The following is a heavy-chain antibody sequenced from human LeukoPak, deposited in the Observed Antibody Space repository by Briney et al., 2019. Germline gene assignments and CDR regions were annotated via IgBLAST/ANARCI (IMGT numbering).Heavy chain of an antibody. CDR1: GFTFSSYW. Sequence: GRSLRLSCAASGFTFSSYWMHWVRQAPGKGLVWVSRINSDGSSTSYADSVKGRFTISRDNAKNTLYLQMNSLRAEDTAVYYCAREEGIVGATGPGAFDIWGQGTMVTVSS. V-gene: IGHV3-74*01. CDR3: AREEGIVGATGPGAFDI. D-gene: IGHD1-26*01. J-gene: IGHJ3*02. CDR2: INSDGSST.